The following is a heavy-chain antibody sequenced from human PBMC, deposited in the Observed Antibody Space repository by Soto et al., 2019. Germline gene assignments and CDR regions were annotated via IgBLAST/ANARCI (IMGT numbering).Heavy chain of an antibody. CDR3: ERDNLDV. D-gene: IGHD1-20*01. V-gene: IGHV3-21*01. J-gene: IGHJ6*02. CDR2: ISSSSSYI. CDR1: GFTFSSYS. Sequence: GGSLRLSCAASGFTFSSYSMNWVRQAPGKGLEWVSSISSSSSYIYYADSVKGRFTISRDNSKNTVYLQMNSLRTEDTAVYYCERDNLDVWGQGTTVTVSS.